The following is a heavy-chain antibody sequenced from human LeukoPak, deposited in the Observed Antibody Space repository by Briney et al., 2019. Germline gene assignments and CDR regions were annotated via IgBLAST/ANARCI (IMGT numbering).Heavy chain of an antibody. D-gene: IGHD6-25*01. CDR2: TSFDGRQN. V-gene: IGHV3-30*04. CDR3: ARNGSEAASYCDS. Sequence: GRSLRLSCAASGFSFFSDAMRWVRQAPGKGMEWVALTSFDGRQNYYADSVKGRFTISRDNSKKLLYLQIHSLRVEDTAVYYCARNGSEAASYCDSWGQGTLVTVSS. CDR1: GFSFFSDA. J-gene: IGHJ4*02.